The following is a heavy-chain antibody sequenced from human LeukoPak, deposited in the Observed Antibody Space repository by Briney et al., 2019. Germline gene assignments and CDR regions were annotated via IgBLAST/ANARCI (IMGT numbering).Heavy chain of an antibody. Sequence: PGGSLRLSCAASGFTFSSYSMNWVRQAPGKGLEWVSSISSSSSYIYYADSVKGRFTISRDNAKNSLYLQMNSLRAEDTAVYYCARDSAGSYYISWFDPWGQGTLVTVSS. V-gene: IGHV3-21*01. CDR3: ARDSAGSYYISWFDP. D-gene: IGHD3-10*01. CDR1: GFTFSSYS. J-gene: IGHJ5*02. CDR2: ISSSSSYI.